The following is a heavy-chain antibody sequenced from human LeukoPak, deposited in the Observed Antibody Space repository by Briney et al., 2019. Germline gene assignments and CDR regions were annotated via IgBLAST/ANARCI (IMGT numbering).Heavy chain of an antibody. CDR2: ISYSGSYI. V-gene: IGHV3-21*01. CDR3: AREQTAVAGNDY. Sequence: GGSLRLSCVASGFTFSSYSMNWVRKAPGKGLEWVSSISYSGSYIYYTDSVKGRFTISRDNAKNSLYLQMNSLRAEDTAVYYCAREQTAVAGNDYWGQGILVTVSS. CDR1: GFTFSSYS. D-gene: IGHD6-19*01. J-gene: IGHJ4*02.